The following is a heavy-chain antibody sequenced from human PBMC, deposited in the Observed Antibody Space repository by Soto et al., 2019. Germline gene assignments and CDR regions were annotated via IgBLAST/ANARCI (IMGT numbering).Heavy chain of an antibody. CDR3: ASGGYCSSTSCYGSYYYGMDV. Sequence: EVQLVESGGGLVQPGGSLRLSCVASGFTFSSYWMHWVRQATGMGLVWVSRINSDGSSTSYADSVKGRFTISRDNAKNTLYLQMNSLRAEDTAVYYCASGGYCSSTSCYGSYYYGMDVWGQGTTVTVSS. D-gene: IGHD2-2*01. V-gene: IGHV3-74*01. J-gene: IGHJ6*02. CDR2: INSDGSST. CDR1: GFTFSSYW.